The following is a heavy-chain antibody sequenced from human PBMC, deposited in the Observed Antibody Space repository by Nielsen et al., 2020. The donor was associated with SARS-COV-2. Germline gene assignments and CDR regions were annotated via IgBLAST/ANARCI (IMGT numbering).Heavy chain of an antibody. J-gene: IGHJ4*02. Sequence: GESLKISCEASGFTFSSHWMHWVRQVPGKGLLWLSRINNDGSSTSYADSVKGRFTISRDNAKNTLWLEMNSLRVDDTAVYYCVGDTGGRWGELWGQGTLVTVSS. D-gene: IGHD2-15*01. CDR1: GFTFSSHW. V-gene: IGHV3-74*01. CDR3: VGDTGGRWGEL. CDR2: INNDGSST.